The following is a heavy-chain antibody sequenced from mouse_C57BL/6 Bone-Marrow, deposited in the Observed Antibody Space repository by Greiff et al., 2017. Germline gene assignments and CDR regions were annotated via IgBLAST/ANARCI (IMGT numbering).Heavy chain of an antibody. V-gene: IGHV1-19*01. D-gene: IGHD1-1*01. J-gene: IGHJ2*01. CDR2: INPCNGGT. CDR3: TRCLLPDY. Sequence: EVQLKESGPVLVKPGASVKMSCKASGYTFTDYYMNWVKQSHGKGLEWIGVINPCNGGTSYNQKFKGKATLTVDKSSSTAYMELNSLTSEDSEVYYCTRCLLPDYWGQGTTLTVSS. CDR1: GYTFTDYY.